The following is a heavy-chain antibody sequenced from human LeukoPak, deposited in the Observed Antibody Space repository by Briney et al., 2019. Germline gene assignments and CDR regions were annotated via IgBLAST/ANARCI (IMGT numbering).Heavy chain of an antibody. Sequence: GGSLRLSCEASGLTFNKYWMTWVRQTPGKGLEWVANIKQDGSEKNYVDSVKGRFTISRDNAKNSLSLRMNSLSAEDTAVYYCATGYSSGWYFYFQHWGQGSLVSVSS. V-gene: IGHV3-7*01. CDR2: IKQDGSEK. J-gene: IGHJ1*01. CDR3: ATGYSSGWYFYFQH. D-gene: IGHD6-19*01. CDR1: GLTFNKYW.